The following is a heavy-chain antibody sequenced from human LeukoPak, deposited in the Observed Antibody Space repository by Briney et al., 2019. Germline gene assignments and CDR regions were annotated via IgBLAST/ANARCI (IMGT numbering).Heavy chain of an antibody. J-gene: IGHJ4*02. CDR3: ARLPSH. CDR2: ISDRGGA. V-gene: IGHV4-59*08. Sequence: KPSETLSLTCAVSGGSISNYDWSWIRQPPGKEPEWIGNISDRGGATYNPSLKSRVTMSVDTSKTHFSLKLNSVTAADTAVYYCARLPSHWGQGTLVTVSS. CDR1: GGSISNYD.